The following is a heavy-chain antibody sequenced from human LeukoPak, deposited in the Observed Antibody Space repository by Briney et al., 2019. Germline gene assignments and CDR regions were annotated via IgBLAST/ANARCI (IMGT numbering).Heavy chain of an antibody. CDR1: GGSFSGYY. CDR3: ARTRYSRRSPFDY. D-gene: IGHD6-13*01. CDR2: INHSGST. Sequence: PSETLSLTCAVYGGSFSGYYWSWVRQPPGKGLEWIGEINHSGSTNYNPSLKGRVTISVDTSKNQFSLKLSSVTAADTAVYYCARTRYSRRSPFDYWGQGTLVTVSS. J-gene: IGHJ4*02. V-gene: IGHV4-34*01.